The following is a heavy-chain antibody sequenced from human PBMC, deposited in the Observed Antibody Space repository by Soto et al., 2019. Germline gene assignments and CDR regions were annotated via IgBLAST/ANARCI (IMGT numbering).Heavy chain of an antibody. J-gene: IGHJ4*01. Sequence: QVQLVESGGGVVQPGRSLRLSCAASGFTFSHYAMHWVRQAPGKGLEWVTIISFDGTIKDYADSVKGRFTISRDNSKNIVTRQMRGLRPEDTAIYYCARDDGRALTKGSSFANWGHGNLVHVSS. CDR1: GFTFSHYA. V-gene: IGHV3-30-3*01. CDR3: ARDDGRALTKGSSFAN. D-gene: IGHD4-17*01. CDR2: ISFDGTIK.